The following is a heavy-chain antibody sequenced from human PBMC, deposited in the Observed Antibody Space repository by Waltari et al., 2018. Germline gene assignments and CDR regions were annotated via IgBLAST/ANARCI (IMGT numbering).Heavy chain of an antibody. J-gene: IGHJ4*02. D-gene: IGHD3-10*01. V-gene: IGHV3-7*01. CDR2: IKQDGSVQ. Sequence: EVQLVESGGGVVQPGGSLRLSCAASGFTFTSYWMSWVRQAPGWGVGWGANIKQDGSVQYDVDSVKGRFTISRDNAKNSLYLQMSSLRAEDTAVYYCARDAPDYYGSYYFEYWGQGTLVTVSS. CDR1: GFTFTSYW. CDR3: ARDAPDYYGSYYFEY.